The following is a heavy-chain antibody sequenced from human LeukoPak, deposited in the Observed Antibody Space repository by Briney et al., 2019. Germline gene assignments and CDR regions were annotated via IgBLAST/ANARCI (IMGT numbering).Heavy chain of an antibody. D-gene: IGHD3-22*01. Sequence: SGTLSLTCAVSGDSISSSNWWSWVRQPPGKGLEWIGEIYHSGSTNYNPSLKSRVTISLDTSKNQLSLKLSSVTAADTAVYFCARRGYFDGSGLDHWGQGTLVTVSS. CDR2: IYHSGST. CDR1: GDSISSSNW. CDR3: ARRGYFDGSGLDH. V-gene: IGHV4-4*02. J-gene: IGHJ4*02.